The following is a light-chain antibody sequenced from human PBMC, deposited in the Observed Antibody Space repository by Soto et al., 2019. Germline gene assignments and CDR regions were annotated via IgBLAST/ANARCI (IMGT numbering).Light chain of an antibody. CDR2: DAS. Sequence: DLQMTQSPSSLSASVGDRVTITCQASQDISIYLHWYQQKPGKAPNLLIYDASDLQTGVPSRFSGSGSGTDFTFTITSLQAEDIATYYCQQYDDIPITFGRGTRLEIK. CDR3: QQYDDIPIT. CDR1: QDISIY. V-gene: IGKV1-33*01. J-gene: IGKJ5*01.